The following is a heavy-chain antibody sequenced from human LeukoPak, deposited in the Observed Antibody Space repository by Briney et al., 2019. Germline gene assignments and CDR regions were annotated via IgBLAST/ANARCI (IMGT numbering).Heavy chain of an antibody. V-gene: IGHV1-69*05. CDR3: ARGAASEANEMDV. J-gene: IGHJ6*04. CDR2: IIPIFGTA. CDR1: GGTFCSYA. D-gene: IGHD6-13*01. Sequence: SVKVSCKASGGTFCSYAISWVRQAPGQGLEWMGGIIPIFGTANYAQKFQGRVTITTDESTSTAYMELSSLRSEDTAVYNCARGAASEANEMDVWGKGTTVTVSS.